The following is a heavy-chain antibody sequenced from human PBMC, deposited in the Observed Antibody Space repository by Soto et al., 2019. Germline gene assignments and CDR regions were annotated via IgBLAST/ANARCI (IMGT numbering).Heavy chain of an antibody. J-gene: IGHJ5*02. Sequence: QVQLQESGPGLVKPSQTLSLTCTVSGGSISSGGYYWSWIRQHPGKGLEWIGYISYSGSTYYKPSLKRGVTISVDTSKNQFARKLSSVTAADTAVYYCARDKIRYNWNYGHPTWFDPWGQGTLVTVSS. V-gene: IGHV4-31*03. CDR3: ARDKIRYNWNYGHPTWFDP. CDR2: ISYSGST. D-gene: IGHD1-7*01. CDR1: GGSISSGGYY.